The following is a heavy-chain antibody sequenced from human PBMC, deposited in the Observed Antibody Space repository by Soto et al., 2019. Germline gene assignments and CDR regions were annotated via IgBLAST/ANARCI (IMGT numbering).Heavy chain of an antibody. V-gene: IGHV3-11*06. CDR3: ARDSRMVVAATYYYYGMDV. D-gene: IGHD2-15*01. J-gene: IGHJ6*02. CDR1: GFTFSDYY. CDR2: ISSSSSYT. Sequence: PGGSLRLSCAASGFTFSDYYMSWIRQAPGKGLEWVSYISSSSSYTNYADSVKGRFTISRDNAKNSLYLQMNSLRAEGTAVYYCARDSRMVVAATYYYYGMDVWGQGTTVTVSS.